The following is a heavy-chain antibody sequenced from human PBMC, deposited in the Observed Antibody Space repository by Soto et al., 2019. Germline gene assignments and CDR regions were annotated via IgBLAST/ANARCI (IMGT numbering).Heavy chain of an antibody. CDR3: ARWRRIQLWLRGWFDP. V-gene: IGHV4-34*01. D-gene: IGHD5-18*01. CDR1: GGSFSGYY. Sequence: PSETLSLTXAVYGGSFSGYYWSWIRQPPGKGLEWIGEINHSGSTNYNPSLKSRVTISVDTSKNQFSLKLSSVTAADTAVYYCARWRRIQLWLRGWFDPWGQGTLVTVSS. CDR2: INHSGST. J-gene: IGHJ5*02.